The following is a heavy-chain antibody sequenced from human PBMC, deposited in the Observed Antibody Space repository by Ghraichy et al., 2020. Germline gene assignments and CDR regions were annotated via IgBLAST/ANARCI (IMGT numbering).Heavy chain of an antibody. J-gene: IGHJ4*02. V-gene: IGHV3-11*01. Sequence: GGSLRLSCAASGFTFSEYYMSWIRQAPGKGLEWLSIISNSGTIIYNADSVKGRFTISRDNAKNSLFLQMDSLRPEDTAMYYCARDVPWYDTSAHWGQGTLVTVSS. CDR3: ARDVPWYDTSAH. CDR2: ISNSGTII. D-gene: IGHD3-22*01. CDR1: GFTFSEYY.